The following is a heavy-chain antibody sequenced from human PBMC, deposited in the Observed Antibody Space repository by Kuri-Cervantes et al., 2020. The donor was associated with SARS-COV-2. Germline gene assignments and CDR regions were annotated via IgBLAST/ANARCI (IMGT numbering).Heavy chain of an antibody. CDR3: AGSSGWYTYYYYGMDV. CDR2: IYYSGST. V-gene: IGHV4-39*07. CDR1: GGSISSSSYY. J-gene: IGHJ6*02. Sequence: SETLSLTCTVSGGSISSSSYYWGWIRQPPGKGLEWIGSIYYSGSTYYNPSLKSRVTISVDTSKNQFSLKLSSVTAADTAVYYCAGSSGWYTYYYYGMDVWGQGTTVTVSS. D-gene: IGHD6-19*01.